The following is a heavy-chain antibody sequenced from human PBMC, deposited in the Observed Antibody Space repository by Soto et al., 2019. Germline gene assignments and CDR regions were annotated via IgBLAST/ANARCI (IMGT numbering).Heavy chain of an antibody. V-gene: IGHV4-31*03. CDR1: GGSISTGGYY. CDR3: ARDLVAEYQLGFDP. CDR2: IYYSGST. J-gene: IGHJ5*02. D-gene: IGHD2-2*01. Sequence: QVQLQESGPGLVKPSQTLSLTCTVSGGSISTGGYYWSWIRQHPGKGLEWIGYIYYSGSTYYDPAPKSRVTISVDTSKNQFSLKLSSVTAADTAVYYCARDLVAEYQLGFDPWGQGTLVTVSS.